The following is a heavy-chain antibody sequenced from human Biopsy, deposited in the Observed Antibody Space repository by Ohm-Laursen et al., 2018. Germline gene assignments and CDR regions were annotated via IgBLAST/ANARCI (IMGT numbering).Heavy chain of an antibody. Sequence: SETLSLTCVVFGRTFSDYRWTWIRQPPGKGLEWIGQINQSGSTNYNPSLKSRVTISADASKCEFSLRLTSVTAADTAVYFCGNEVYGRDYWGLGARVTVSS. CDR3: GNEVYGRDY. J-gene: IGHJ4*02. CDR2: INQSGST. CDR1: GRTFSDYR. V-gene: IGHV4-34*08. D-gene: IGHD4-17*01.